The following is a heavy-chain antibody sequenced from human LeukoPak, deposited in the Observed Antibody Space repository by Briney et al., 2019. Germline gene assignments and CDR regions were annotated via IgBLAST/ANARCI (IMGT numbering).Heavy chain of an antibody. D-gene: IGHD3-22*01. CDR2: IYTSGST. CDR3: ARSTSDSSGYYEDY. CDR1: GGSISSYY. V-gene: IGHV4-4*07. Sequence: SETLSLTCTVSGGSISSYYWSWIRQPAGKGLEWIGRIYTSGSTNYNPSLKSRVTMSVDTSKNQFSLKLSSVTAADTAVYYCARSTSDSSGYYEDYWGQGTLVTVSS. J-gene: IGHJ4*02.